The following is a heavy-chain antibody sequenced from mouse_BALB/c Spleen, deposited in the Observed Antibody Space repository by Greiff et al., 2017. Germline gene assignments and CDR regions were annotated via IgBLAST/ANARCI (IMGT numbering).Heavy chain of an antibody. V-gene: IGHV5-17*02. CDR3: ATGDYAVPWFAY. CDR2: ISSGSSTI. J-gene: IGHJ3*01. D-gene: IGHD2-4*01. Sequence: EVKLVESGGGLVQPGGSRKLSCAASGFTFSSFGMHWVRQAPEKGLEWVAYISSGSSTIYYADKVKGRFTISRDNPKNTLFLQMTSLRSEDTAMYYCATGDYAVPWFAYWGQGTLVTVSA. CDR1: GFTFSSFG.